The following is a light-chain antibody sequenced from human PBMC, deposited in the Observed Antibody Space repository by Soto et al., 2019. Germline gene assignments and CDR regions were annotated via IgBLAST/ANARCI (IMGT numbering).Light chain of an antibody. CDR2: AAS. V-gene: IGKV1-12*01. Sequence: DIQMTQSPSSVSASIGDRVTDTCRASQGISNCLAWYQQKPAKAPEFLISAASSLQSGVPSRFSGSGSGTDFTLTISSLQPEDFETYYCQQAYSFPLTFGQGTRLEIK. J-gene: IGKJ5*01. CDR3: QQAYSFPLT. CDR1: QGISNC.